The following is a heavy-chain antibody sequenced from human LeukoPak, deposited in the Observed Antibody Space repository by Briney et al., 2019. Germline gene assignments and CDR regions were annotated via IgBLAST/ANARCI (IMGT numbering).Heavy chain of an antibody. CDR3: ARVLGSGHYYYYYYMDV. V-gene: IGHV4-38-2*02. D-gene: IGHD6-19*01. CDR1: RYSISSGYY. CDR2: IYHSGST. Sequence: SETLSLTCTVSRYSISSGYYWGWIRQPPGKGLEWIGTIYHSGSTYYNPSLKSRVTISVDTSKNQFSLKLSSVTAADTAVYYCARVLGSGHYYYYYYMDVWGKGTTVTVSS. J-gene: IGHJ6*03.